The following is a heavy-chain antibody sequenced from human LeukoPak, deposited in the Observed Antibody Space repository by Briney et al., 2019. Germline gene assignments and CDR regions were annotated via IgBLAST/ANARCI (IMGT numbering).Heavy chain of an antibody. CDR3: ARDFGVYCSGGSCYPHSLDY. CDR2: TYYRSKWYN. D-gene: IGHD2-15*01. CDR1: GDSVSSNSAA. V-gene: IGHV6-1*01. Sequence: SQTLSLTCAISGDSVSSNSAAWNWIRQSPSRGLEWLGRTYYRSKWYNDYAVSVKSRITINPDTSKNQFSLQLNSVTPEDTAVYYCARDFGVYCSGGSCYPHSLDYWGQGTLVTVSS. J-gene: IGHJ4*02.